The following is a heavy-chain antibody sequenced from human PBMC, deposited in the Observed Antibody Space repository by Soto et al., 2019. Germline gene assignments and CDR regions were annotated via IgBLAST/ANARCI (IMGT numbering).Heavy chain of an antibody. CDR1: GFTFGDYA. CDR2: IRSKAYGGTT. CDR3: TRGAGRGARYYYYGMDV. J-gene: IGHJ6*02. V-gene: IGHV3-49*04. Sequence: GGSLRLSCTASGFTFGDYAMSWVRQAPGKGLEWVGFIRSKAYGGTTEYAASVKGRFTISRDDSKSIAYLQMSSLKTEDTAVYYCTRGAGRGARYYYYGMDVWGQGTTVTVSS.